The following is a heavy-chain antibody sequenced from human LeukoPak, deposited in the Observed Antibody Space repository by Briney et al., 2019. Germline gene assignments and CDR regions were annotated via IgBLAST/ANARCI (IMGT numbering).Heavy chain of an antibody. Sequence: PGGSLRLSCVDSGFIFSSYAMHWVRQAPGKGLEWVAVISYDGGNEYYADSVKGRFTVSRDNSKNTLYLQMNSLRVEDTAMYYCARGSSSWSPNWCDPWGQETVVTVSS. D-gene: IGHD6-13*01. CDR3: ARGSSSWSPNWCDP. V-gene: IGHV3-30*04. J-gene: IGHJ5*02. CDR2: ISYDGGNE. CDR1: GFIFSSYA.